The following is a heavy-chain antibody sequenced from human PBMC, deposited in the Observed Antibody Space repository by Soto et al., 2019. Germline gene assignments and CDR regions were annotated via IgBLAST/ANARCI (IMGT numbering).Heavy chain of an antibody. CDR1: GGSISSYY. CDR2: IYYSGST. J-gene: IGHJ4*02. Sequence: QVQLQESGPGLVKPSETLSLTCTVSGGSISSYYWSWILQPPGKGLEWIGYIYYSGSTNYNPSLKSRVTFSVDKSKNQFSLKLSSVTAADTAVYYCARDRGYGTPVDDWGQGTLVTVSS. V-gene: IGHV4-59*01. D-gene: IGHD3-10*01. CDR3: ARDRGYGTPVDD.